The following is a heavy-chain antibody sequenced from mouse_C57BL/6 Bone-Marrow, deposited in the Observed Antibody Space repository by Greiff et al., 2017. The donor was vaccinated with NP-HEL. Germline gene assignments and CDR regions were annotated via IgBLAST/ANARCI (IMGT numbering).Heavy chain of an antibody. CDR2: INPSTGGT. V-gene: IGHV1-42*01. Sequence: EVQLQQSGPELVKPGASVKISCKASGYSFTGYYMNWVKQSPEKSLEWIGEINPSTGGTTYNQKFKAKATLTVDKSSSTAYMQLKSLTSEDSAVYYCARAPLPFAYWGQGTLVTVSA. J-gene: IGHJ3*01. CDR1: GYSFTGYY. CDR3: ARAPLPFAY. D-gene: IGHD6-1*01.